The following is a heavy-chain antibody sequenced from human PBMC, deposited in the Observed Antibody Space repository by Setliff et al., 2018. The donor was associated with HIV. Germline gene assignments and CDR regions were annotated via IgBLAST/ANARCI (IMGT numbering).Heavy chain of an antibody. D-gene: IGHD5-12*01. CDR1: ELTFSNYA. CDR3: ATRIRDGHRGYGYFDF. CDR2: LSGSGGST. J-gene: IGHJ4*02. Sequence: GGSLRLSCAASELTFSNYAMTWVRQAPGKGLEWVSSLSGSGGSTYYADSVKGRFTISRDNSKNTLYLRMNSLRPEDTAVYYCATRIRDGHRGYGYFDFWGQGTLVTVSS. V-gene: IGHV3-23*01.